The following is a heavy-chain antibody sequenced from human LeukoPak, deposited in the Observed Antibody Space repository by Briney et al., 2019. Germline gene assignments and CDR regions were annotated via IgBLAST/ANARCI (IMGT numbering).Heavy chain of an antibody. J-gene: IGHJ4*02. D-gene: IGHD2-2*01. CDR3: ARGRCSSTSCQRIFDY. CDR2: INHSGST. V-gene: IGHV4-34*01. Sequence: SETLSLTCTVSGGSISSYYWSWIRQPPGKGLEWIGEINHSGSTNYNPSLKSRVTISVDTSKNQFSLKLSSVTAADTAVYYCARGRCSSTSCQRIFDYWGQGTLVTVSS. CDR1: GGSISSYY.